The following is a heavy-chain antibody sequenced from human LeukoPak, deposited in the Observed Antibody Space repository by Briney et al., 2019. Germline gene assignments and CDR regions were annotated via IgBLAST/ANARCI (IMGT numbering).Heavy chain of an antibody. CDR3: AGWGTRIVAGRGV. Sequence: PGGSLRLSCAASGFSFSSYAMSWVRHAPGKGLDWVSGISGTGDSTYYAYSVKGRFTISRDNSKNTLYLQMNSLRAEDTAVYYFAGWGTRIVAGRGVWGQGTLVTVSS. CDR2: ISGTGDST. CDR1: GFSFSSYA. V-gene: IGHV3-23*01. D-gene: IGHD3-22*01. J-gene: IGHJ4*02.